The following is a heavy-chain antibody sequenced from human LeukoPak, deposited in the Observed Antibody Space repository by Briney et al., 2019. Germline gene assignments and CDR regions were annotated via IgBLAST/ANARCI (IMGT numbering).Heavy chain of an antibody. Sequence: GGSLRLSCAASGFIFKNYEMTWVRQAPGGGLEWVSSVSSSATTIYYTDSVKGRFTISRDNAKNSLFLQMNSLRVEDTAVYYCVRVYCSTTSCYGVDSWGQGTLVTVSS. CDR2: VSSSATTI. J-gene: IGHJ4*02. V-gene: IGHV3-48*03. CDR3: VRVYCSTTSCYGVDS. D-gene: IGHD2-2*01. CDR1: GFIFKNYE.